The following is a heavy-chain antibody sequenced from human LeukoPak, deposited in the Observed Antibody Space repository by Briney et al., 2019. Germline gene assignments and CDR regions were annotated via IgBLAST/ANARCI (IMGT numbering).Heavy chain of an antibody. J-gene: IGHJ4*02. CDR2: IYST. V-gene: IGHV4-4*07. CDR1: GGSISSYS. CDR3: ARGIAARPTRAKHYDY. D-gene: IGHD6-6*01. Sequence: SETLSLTCTVSGGSISSYSWSWTRQPAGKGLEWIGRIYSTNYNPSLKSRVTISVDTPKNQFSLKLSSVTAADTAVYYCARGIAARPTRAKHYDYWGQGTLVTVSS.